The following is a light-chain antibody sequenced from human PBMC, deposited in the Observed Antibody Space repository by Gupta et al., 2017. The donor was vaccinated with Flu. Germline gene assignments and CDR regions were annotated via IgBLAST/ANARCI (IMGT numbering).Light chain of an antibody. J-gene: IGKJ1*01. Sequence: DIQMTQSPSTLSASVGDRVTITCRASQRIISWLAWYQQKPGRAPKLLIYKTSNLESGVPSRFSGSGSGTEFTLTISSLQPDDFATYYCQQYNSYPWTFGQGTKVEIK. CDR3: QQYNSYPWT. CDR2: KTS. CDR1: QRIISW. V-gene: IGKV1-5*03.